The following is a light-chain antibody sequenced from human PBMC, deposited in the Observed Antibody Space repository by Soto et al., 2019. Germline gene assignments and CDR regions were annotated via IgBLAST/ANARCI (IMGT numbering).Light chain of an antibody. CDR2: AAS. CDR3: QQSYSIPIT. V-gene: IGKV1-39*01. CDR1: QSISSY. J-gene: IGKJ5*01. Sequence: DIQMTPSPSSLSASVGDRVTINCRASQSISSYLNWYQQKPGKAPKLLIYAASSLQSGVPARYSGSGSGTDFTLTISSLQPEDFATYYCQQSYSIPITFGQGTRLEI.